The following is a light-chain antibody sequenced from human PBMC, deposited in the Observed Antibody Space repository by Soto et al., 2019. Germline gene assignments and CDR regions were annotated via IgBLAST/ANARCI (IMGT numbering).Light chain of an antibody. CDR2: FNSDGSH. Sequence: QSVLTQSPSASASLGASVKLTCTLSSGHSTYAIAWHQQQPEKGPRYLMKFNSDGSHTKGDGIPDRFSGSSSGAERYLTISSLQSEDEADYYCQTWGTGIQVFGGGTKLTVL. J-gene: IGLJ3*02. CDR3: QTWGTGIQV. V-gene: IGLV4-69*01. CDR1: SGHSTYA.